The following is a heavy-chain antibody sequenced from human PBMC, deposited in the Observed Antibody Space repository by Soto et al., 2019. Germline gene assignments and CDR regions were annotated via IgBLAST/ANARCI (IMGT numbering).Heavy chain of an antibody. D-gene: IGHD2-21*02. V-gene: IGHV4-4*02. CDR2: IYRTGST. CDR1: GGSFTSNNW. J-gene: IGHJ3*02. Sequence: PSETLSLTCAVSGGSFTSNNWWTWVRQPPGQGLEWIGEIYRTGSTNYNPSLKSRVTISVDTSKNQFSLKLSSVTAEDTAVYYCARDLLAYCGGDCSDDAFDIWGQGTMVTVSS. CDR3: ARDLLAYCGGDCSDDAFDI.